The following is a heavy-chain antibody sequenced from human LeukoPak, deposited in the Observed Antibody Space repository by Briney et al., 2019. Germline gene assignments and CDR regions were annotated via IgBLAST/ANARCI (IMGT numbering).Heavy chain of an antibody. D-gene: IGHD2-2*01. CDR1: GFPFTTYW. J-gene: IGHJ3*01. CDR2: IKQDGGEK. V-gene: IGHV3-7*01. Sequence: GSLRLSCAASGFPFTTYWMTWVRQAPGKGLEWVAKIKQDGGEKYYVDSVKGRFTISRDNAKNSLSLQMNSLRAEDTAVYYCARDQGYCTSATCRGDAFDVWGQGSMVSVSS. CDR3: ARDQGYCTSATCRGDAFDV.